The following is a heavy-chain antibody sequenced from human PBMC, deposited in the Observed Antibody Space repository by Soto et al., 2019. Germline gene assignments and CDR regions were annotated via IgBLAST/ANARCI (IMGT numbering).Heavy chain of an antibody. CDR1: GFTFSSYG. J-gene: IGHJ4*02. CDR3: ARTNSSGFYFDD. V-gene: IGHV3-33*01. Sequence: GGSLRLSCAASGFTFSSYGMHWVRQAPGKGLEWVAVIWYDGSNKYYADSVKGRFTISRDNSKNTLYLQMNSLRAEDTAVYYCARTNSSGFYFDDWGQGTLVTVSS. CDR2: IWYDGSNK. D-gene: IGHD6-19*01.